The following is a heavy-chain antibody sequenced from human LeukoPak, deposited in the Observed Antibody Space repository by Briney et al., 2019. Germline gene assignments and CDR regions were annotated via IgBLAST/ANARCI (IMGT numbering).Heavy chain of an antibody. J-gene: IGHJ4*02. D-gene: IGHD1-7*01. V-gene: IGHV4-34*01. Sequence: SETLSLTCAVYGGSFSGYYWSWIRQPPGKGLEWMGEINHSGSTNYNPSLKSRVTISVDTSKNQFSRKLSSVTAADTALYYCARVTALTGTSAHSFDYWGQGTLVTVSS. CDR2: INHSGST. CDR3: ARVTALTGTSAHSFDY. CDR1: GGSFSGYY.